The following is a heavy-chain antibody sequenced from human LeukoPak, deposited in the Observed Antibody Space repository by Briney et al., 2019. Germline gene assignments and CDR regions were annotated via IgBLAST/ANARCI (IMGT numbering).Heavy chain of an antibody. CDR1: GYTFTSYD. CDR3: TRTLPGGVVDY. V-gene: IGHV1-8*03. CDR2: MNPNSANT. D-gene: IGHD1-14*01. Sequence: ASVKVSCKASGYTFTSYDINWVRQATGQGLEWMGWMNPNSANTGYAQKFQGRVTISSDTSKSTAYMDLSSLRSGDSPVSYCTRTLPGGVVDYWGQGTLVPVSS. J-gene: IGHJ4*02.